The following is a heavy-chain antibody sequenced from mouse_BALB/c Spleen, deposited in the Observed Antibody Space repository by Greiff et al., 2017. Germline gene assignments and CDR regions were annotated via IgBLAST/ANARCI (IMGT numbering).Heavy chain of an antibody. D-gene: IGHD2-1*01. V-gene: IGHV1S81*02. CDR3: TRGDGNFAWFAY. Sequence: QVQLQQSGAELVKPGASVKLSCKASGYTFTSYYMYWVKQRPGQGLEWIGEINPSNGGTNFNEKFKSKATLTVDKSSSTAYMQLSSLTSEDSAVYYCTRGDGNFAWFAYWGQGTLVTVSA. CDR2: INPSNGGT. J-gene: IGHJ3*01. CDR1: GYTFTSYY.